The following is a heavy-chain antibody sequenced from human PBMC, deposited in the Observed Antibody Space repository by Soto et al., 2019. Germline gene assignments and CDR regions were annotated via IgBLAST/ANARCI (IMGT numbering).Heavy chain of an antibody. J-gene: IGHJ4*02. V-gene: IGHV4-59*01. Sequence: PSETLSLTCTVSGGSISSYYWSWIRQPPGKGLEWIGYIYYSGSTNYNPSLKSRVTISVDTSKNQFSLKLNSVTAADTAVYYCARQGYYDLLSGYYLFDYWGQGILVTVSS. CDR1: GGSISSYY. CDR2: IYYSGST. D-gene: IGHD3-3*01. CDR3: ARQGYYDLLSGYYLFDY.